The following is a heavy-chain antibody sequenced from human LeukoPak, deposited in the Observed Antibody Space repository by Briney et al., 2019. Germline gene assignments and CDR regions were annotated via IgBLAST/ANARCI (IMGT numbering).Heavy chain of an antibody. CDR2: IYSGGST. V-gene: IGHV3-53*05. CDR1: GFTFSSNY. J-gene: IGHJ4*02. CDR3: AKEGCSSASCYNFDY. D-gene: IGHD2-2*01. Sequence: PGGSLRLSCAASGFTFSSNYMSWVRQAPGKGLEWVSVIYSGGSTYYADSVKGRFTISRDNSKNTLYLQMNSLRAEDTAVYYCAKEGCSSASCYNFDYWGQGTLVTVSS.